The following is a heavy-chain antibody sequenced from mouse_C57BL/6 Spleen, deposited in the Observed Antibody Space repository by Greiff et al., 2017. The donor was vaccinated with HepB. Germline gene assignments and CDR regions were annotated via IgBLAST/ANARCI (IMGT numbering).Heavy chain of an antibody. CDR1: GYTFTSYW. V-gene: IGHV1-50*01. Sequence: VQLQQPGAELVKPGASVKLSCKASGYTFTSYWMQWVKQRPGQGLEWIGEIDPSDSYTNYNQKFKGKATLTVDTSSSTAYMQLSSLTSEDSAVYYCARGKFITTVVPLDYWGQGTTLTVSS. J-gene: IGHJ2*01. CDR2: IDPSDSYT. D-gene: IGHD1-1*01. CDR3: ARGKFITTVVPLDY.